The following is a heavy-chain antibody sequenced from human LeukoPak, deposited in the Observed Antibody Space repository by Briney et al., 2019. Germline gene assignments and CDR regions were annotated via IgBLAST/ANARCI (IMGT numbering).Heavy chain of an antibody. Sequence: SETLSLTCTVSGGSIRSSSYYWGWIRQPPGKGLEWIGSIYYSGSTYYNPSLKSRVTISVDTSKNQFSLKLSSVTAADTAVYYCARRERWLQSPFDYWGQGTLVTVSS. D-gene: IGHD5-24*01. V-gene: IGHV4-39*01. CDR2: IYYSGST. J-gene: IGHJ4*02. CDR1: GGSIRSSSYY. CDR3: ARRERWLQSPFDY.